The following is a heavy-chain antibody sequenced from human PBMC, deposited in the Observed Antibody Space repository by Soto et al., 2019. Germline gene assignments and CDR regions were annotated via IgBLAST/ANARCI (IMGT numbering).Heavy chain of an antibody. CDR1: GLTFRNYD. V-gene: IGHV3-23*01. J-gene: IGHJ5*02. CDR3: AKESGAAVAGIWFDH. CDR2: ISGSGGST. Sequence: XGSRRLSCTAAGLTFRNYDMSWVRQARGKGLEWVSGISGSGGSTYYADSVKGRFTISRDNFKNMLYLQMNSLRAEDTAVYNCAKESGAAVAGIWFDHWGQGTQVTVSS. D-gene: IGHD6-19*01.